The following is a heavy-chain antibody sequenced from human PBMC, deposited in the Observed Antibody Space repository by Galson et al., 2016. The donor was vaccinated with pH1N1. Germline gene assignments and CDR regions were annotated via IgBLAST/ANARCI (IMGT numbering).Heavy chain of an antibody. V-gene: IGHV3-11*01. CDR2: ISANGDTK. CDR3: ARVGAMLTSYYHGMDA. D-gene: IGHD3-10*01. Sequence: SLRLSCAASGFTLSAYYMGWIRQAPGKGLEWILYISANGDTKHYAESVKGRFTVSRDNPENLLYLEMNSLRGDDTAVYFCARVGAMLTSYYHGMDAWGQGTTVVVSS. J-gene: IGHJ6*02. CDR1: GFTLSAYY.